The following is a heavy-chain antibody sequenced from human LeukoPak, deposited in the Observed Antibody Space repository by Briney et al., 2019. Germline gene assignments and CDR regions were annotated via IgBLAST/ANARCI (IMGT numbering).Heavy chain of an antibody. CDR3: ARGQYYYGSGAPARWFDP. D-gene: IGHD3-10*01. CDR1: GGTFSSYV. J-gene: IGHJ5*02. V-gene: IGHV1-69*04. Sequence: GASVKVCCKASGGTFSSYVISWVRQAPRQGLEWLGRIIPILGIANYAQKFQGRVTITADKSTSTAYMELSSLRSEDTAVYYCARGQYYYGSGAPARWFDPWGQGTLVTVSS. CDR2: IIPILGIA.